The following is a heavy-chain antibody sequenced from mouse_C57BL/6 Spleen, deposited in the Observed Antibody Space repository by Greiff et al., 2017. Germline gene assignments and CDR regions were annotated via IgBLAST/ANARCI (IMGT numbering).Heavy chain of an antibody. J-gene: IGHJ2*01. Sequence: EVQLVESGTVLARPGASVKMSCKTSGYTFTSYWMHWVKQRPGQGLEWIGAIYPGNSDTSYNQKFKGKAKLTAVTSASTAYMELSSLTNEDSAVYYCTRRDVGGTSFFDYWGQGTTLTVSS. D-gene: IGHD4-1*01. CDR1: GYTFTSYW. CDR3: TRRDVGGTSFFDY. CDR2: IYPGNSDT. V-gene: IGHV1-5*01.